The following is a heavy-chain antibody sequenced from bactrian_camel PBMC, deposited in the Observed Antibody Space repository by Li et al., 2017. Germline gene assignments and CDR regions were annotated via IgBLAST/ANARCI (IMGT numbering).Heavy chain of an antibody. CDR2: ISLGGGVT. V-gene: IGHV3S53*01. J-gene: IGHJ4*01. D-gene: IGHD6*01. CDR1: GDAVGLKC. CDR3: AASWYPCEVDDSENEYRW. Sequence: HVQLVESGGGSVHSGGSLRLSCVGSGDAVGLKCMAWFRQAPGKEREAVACISLGGGVTNYADSVKGRFTISRDNGRNTLYLQMSSLKPEDTAMYYCAASWYPCEVDDSENEYRWWGQGTQVT.